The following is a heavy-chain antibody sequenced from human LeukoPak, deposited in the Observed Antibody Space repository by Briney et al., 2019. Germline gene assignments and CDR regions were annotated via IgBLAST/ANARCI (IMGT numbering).Heavy chain of an antibody. J-gene: IGHJ5*02. V-gene: IGHV1-18*01. CDR3: ARDIVVVPAAQNWFDP. D-gene: IGHD2-2*01. CDR1: GYTXTSYG. Sequence: ASVNVSCKASGYTXTSYGISRVRQAPGQGLEWMGWTSAYNGNTNYAQKLQGRVTMTTDTSTSTAYMELRSLRSDDTAVYYCARDIVVVPAAQNWFDPWGQGTLVTVSS. CDR2: TSAYNGNT.